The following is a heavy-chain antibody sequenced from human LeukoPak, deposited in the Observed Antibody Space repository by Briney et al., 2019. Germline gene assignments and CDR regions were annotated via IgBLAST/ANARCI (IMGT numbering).Heavy chain of an antibody. CDR3: AKGPGDSSSWYGYDY. J-gene: IGHJ4*02. D-gene: IGHD6-13*01. V-gene: IGHV3-30*18. CDR2: ISYDGSNK. CDR1: GFTFSSYA. Sequence: GGSLRLSCAASGFTFSSYAMNWVRQAPGKGLEWAAVISYDGSNKYYADSVKGRFTISRDNSKNTLYLQMNSLRAEDTAVYYCAKGPGDSSSWYGYDYWGQGTLVTVSS.